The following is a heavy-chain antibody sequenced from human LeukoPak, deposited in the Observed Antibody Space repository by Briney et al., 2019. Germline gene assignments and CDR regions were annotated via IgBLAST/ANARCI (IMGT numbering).Heavy chain of an antibody. CDR2: IYNSGST. Sequence: ASGTLSLTCAVSGGSISSSTYYWGWIRQPPGKGLEWIGNIYNSGSTYYNPSLKSRVTISVDTSKNQFSLKLSSVTAADTAVYYCARQAYSSNLGWFDPWGQGTLVTVSS. CDR3: ARQAYSSNLGWFDP. V-gene: IGHV4-39*01. D-gene: IGHD6-13*01. J-gene: IGHJ5*02. CDR1: GGSISSSTYY.